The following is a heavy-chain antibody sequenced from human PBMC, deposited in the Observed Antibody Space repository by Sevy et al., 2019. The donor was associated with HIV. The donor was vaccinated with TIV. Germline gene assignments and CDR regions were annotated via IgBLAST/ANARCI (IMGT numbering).Heavy chain of an antibody. D-gene: IGHD2-15*01. J-gene: IGHJ4*02. Sequence: ASVKVSCKVSGYTLTELSMHWVRQAHGKGLEWMGGFDPEDGETIYAQKFQGRVTMTEDTSTDTAYMELSSLRSEDTAVYYCATDRPSRRSGGSWRLGYWGQGTLVTVSS. CDR3: ATDRPSRRSGGSWRLGY. CDR2: FDPEDGET. CDR1: GYTLTELS. V-gene: IGHV1-24*01.